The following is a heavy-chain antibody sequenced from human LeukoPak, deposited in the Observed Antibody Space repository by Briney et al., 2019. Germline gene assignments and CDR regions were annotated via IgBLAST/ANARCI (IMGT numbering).Heavy chain of an antibody. Sequence: GGSLRLSCVASGFTFSSYSMHWVRQAPGKGLEWVSCISSSSSTIYYADSVKGRFTISRDNAKNSLYLQMNSLRAEDTAVYYCARDGGCSSTSCYSRFNWFDPWGQGTLVTVSS. CDR2: ISSSSSTI. CDR1: GFTFSSYS. CDR3: ARDGGCSSTSCYSRFNWFDP. D-gene: IGHD2-2*01. V-gene: IGHV3-48*01. J-gene: IGHJ5*02.